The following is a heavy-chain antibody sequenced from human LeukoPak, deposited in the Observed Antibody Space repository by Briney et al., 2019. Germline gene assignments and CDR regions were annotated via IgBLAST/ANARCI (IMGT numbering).Heavy chain of an antibody. D-gene: IGHD6-19*01. CDR2: ISAYNGNT. J-gene: IGHJ4*02. CDR1: GGTFSSYA. CDR3: ARASVLAVAGWPPLDY. Sequence: GASVKVSCKASGGTFSSYAISWVRQAPGQGLEWMGRISAYNGNTNYAQKLQGRVTMTTDTSTSTAYMELRSLRSDDTAVYYCARASVLAVAGWPPLDYWGQGTLVTVSS. V-gene: IGHV1-18*01.